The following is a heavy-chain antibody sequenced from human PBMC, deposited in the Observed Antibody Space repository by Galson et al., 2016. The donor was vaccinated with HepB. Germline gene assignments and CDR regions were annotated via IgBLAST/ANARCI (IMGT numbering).Heavy chain of an antibody. CDR2: IKPDGTEK. V-gene: IGHV3-7*01. J-gene: IGHJ5*02. CDR1: GFTFENYW. CDR3: ARGTDYYSAGWFDP. Sequence: SLRLSCAASGFTFENYWMGWVRQAPGKGLEWVASIKPDGTEKHYVDPVKGRFTISGDNAKTSLYLQMNSLRAEDTTLYYCARGTDYYSAGWFDPWGQGTLVTVSS. D-gene: IGHD3-10*01.